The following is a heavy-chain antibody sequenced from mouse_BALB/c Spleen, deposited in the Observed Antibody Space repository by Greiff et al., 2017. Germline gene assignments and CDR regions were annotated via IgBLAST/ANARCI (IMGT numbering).Heavy chain of an antibody. Sequence: QVQLKESGAELVKPGASVKLSCKASGYTFTSYYMYWVKQRPGQGLEWIGEINPSNGGTNFNEKFKSKATLTVDKSSSTAYMQLSSLTSEDSAVYYCTRWSYGYAMDYWGQGTSVTVSS. V-gene: IGHV1S81*02. CDR3: TRWSYGYAMDY. J-gene: IGHJ4*01. D-gene: IGHD1-1*01. CDR2: INPSNGGT. CDR1: GYTFTSYY.